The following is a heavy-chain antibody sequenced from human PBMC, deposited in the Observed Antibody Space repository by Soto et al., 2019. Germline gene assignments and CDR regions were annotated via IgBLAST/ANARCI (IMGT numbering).Heavy chain of an antibody. V-gene: IGHV4-34*01. CDR3: ARVVISGFWSGLLDY. J-gene: IGHJ4*02. Sequence: SETLSLTCAVYGGSFSGYYWSWLRQPPGEGLEWIGEINHSGSTNYNPSLKSRVTISVDTSKNQFSLKLSSVTAADTAVYYCARVVISGFWSGLLDYWGQGTLVTVSS. CDR2: INHSGST. D-gene: IGHD3-3*01. CDR1: GGSFSGYY.